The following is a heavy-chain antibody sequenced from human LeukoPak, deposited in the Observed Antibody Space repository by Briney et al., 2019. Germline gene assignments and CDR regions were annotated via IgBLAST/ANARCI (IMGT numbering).Heavy chain of an antibody. CDR2: IYYSGST. CDR3: ARVRIPLYGSGSYDGMDV. Sequence: SETLSLTCTVSGGSISSYYWSWIRQPPGKGLEWIGYIYYSGSTNYNPSLKSRVTISVDTSKNQFSLKLSSVTAADTAVYYCARVRIPLYGSGSYDGMDVWGQGTTVTVSS. D-gene: IGHD3-10*01. V-gene: IGHV4-59*01. J-gene: IGHJ6*02. CDR1: GGSISSYY.